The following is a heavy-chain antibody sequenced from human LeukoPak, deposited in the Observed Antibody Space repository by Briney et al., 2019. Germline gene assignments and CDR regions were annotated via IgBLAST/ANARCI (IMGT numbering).Heavy chain of an antibody. J-gene: IGHJ4*02. CDR3: ARGADSSGYYSIFYFDY. V-gene: IGHV4-59*01. Sequence: PSETLSLTCTVSGGSISSYYWSWIRQPPGKGLEWIGYIYYSGNTNYNPSLKSRVTISVDTSKNQFSLKLSSVTAADTAVYYCARGADSSGYYSIFYFDYWGQGTLVTVSS. CDR2: IYYSGNT. D-gene: IGHD3-22*01. CDR1: GGSISSYY.